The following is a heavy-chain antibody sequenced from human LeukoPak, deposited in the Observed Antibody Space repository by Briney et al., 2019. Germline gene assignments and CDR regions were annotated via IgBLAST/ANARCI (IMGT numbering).Heavy chain of an antibody. CDR3: AKRDDSGGNLVDL. V-gene: IGHV4-39*02. Sequence: PSETLSLTCTVSGGSIRSGSHYSGWIRQPPGKGLEWIGSIYYSGSTYYNPSLENRVTISIDTSKNHFSLKLSSLSAADTSVYYCAKRDDSGGNLVDLWGQGTLVTVS. CDR1: GGSIRSGSHY. CDR2: IYYSGST. J-gene: IGHJ4*02. D-gene: IGHD3-22*01.